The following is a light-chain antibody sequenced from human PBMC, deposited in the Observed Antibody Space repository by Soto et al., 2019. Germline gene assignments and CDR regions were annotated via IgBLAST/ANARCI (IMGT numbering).Light chain of an antibody. V-gene: IGLV6-57*03. CDR3: QSYDSSNHRV. CDR2: EDN. CDR1: SGSIASNY. J-gene: IGLJ2*01. Sequence: NFMLTQPHSVSESPGKTVTISCTRSSGSIASNYVQWYQQRPGSAPTTVIYEDNQRPSGVPDRFSGSIDSSSNSASLTISGLKTEDEADYYCQSYDSSNHRVFGGGTKSPS.